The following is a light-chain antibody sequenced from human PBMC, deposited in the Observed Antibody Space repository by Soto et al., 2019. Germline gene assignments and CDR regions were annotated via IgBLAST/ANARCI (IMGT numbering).Light chain of an antibody. CDR1: RGISRF. Sequence: DIQLTQSPSFLSASVGDRVTITCRASRGISRFLAWYQQRPGKAPKLLIYGASTLQSGVPSRFSGSGSGTDFTFTISSLQPEDFATYYCQQLNSYPNFGQGTRLEVK. CDR2: GAS. J-gene: IGKJ5*01. V-gene: IGKV1-9*01. CDR3: QQLNSYPN.